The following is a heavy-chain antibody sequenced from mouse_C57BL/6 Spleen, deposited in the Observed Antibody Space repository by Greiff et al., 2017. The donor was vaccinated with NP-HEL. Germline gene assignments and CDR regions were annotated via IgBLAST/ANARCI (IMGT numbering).Heavy chain of an antibody. V-gene: IGHV5-17*01. CDR2: ISSGSSTI. D-gene: IGHD1-1*01. CDR3: ARRAYYYGSSYNYAMDY. J-gene: IGHJ4*01. CDR1: GFTFSDYG. Sequence: EVQGVESGGGLVKPGGSLKLSCAASGFTFSDYGMHWVRQAPEKGLEWVAYISSGSSTIYYADTVKGRFTISRDTAKNTLFLQMTSLRSEDTAMYYCARRAYYYGSSYNYAMDYWGQGTSVTVSS.